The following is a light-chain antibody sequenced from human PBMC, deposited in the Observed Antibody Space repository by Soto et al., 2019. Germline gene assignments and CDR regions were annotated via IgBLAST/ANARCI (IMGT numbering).Light chain of an antibody. CDR2: SNN. Sequence: QSVLTQPPSASGTPGQRVTISCSGSSSNIGSNYVNWYQQLPGTAPKLLIYSNNQRPSGVPDRFSGSKSGNTASLTVSGLQAEDEADYYCSSHAGSINLVFGGGTKLTVL. CDR1: SSNIGSNY. CDR3: SSHAGSINLV. V-gene: IGLV1-44*01. J-gene: IGLJ2*01.